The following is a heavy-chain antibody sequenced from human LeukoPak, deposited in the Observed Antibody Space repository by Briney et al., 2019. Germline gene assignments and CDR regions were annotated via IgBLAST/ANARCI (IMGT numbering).Heavy chain of an antibody. D-gene: IGHD1-26*01. CDR1: GYTFTSYY. J-gene: IGHJ4*02. CDR2: INPSGGST. V-gene: IGHV1-46*01. CDR3: ARAKYSGSYSY. Sequence: GASVKVSCKASGYTFTSYYMHWVRQAPGQGLEWMGIINPSGGSTSYAQKFQGRVTMTRDTSISTAYMELSRLRSDDTAAYYCARAKYSGSYSYWGQGTLVTVSS.